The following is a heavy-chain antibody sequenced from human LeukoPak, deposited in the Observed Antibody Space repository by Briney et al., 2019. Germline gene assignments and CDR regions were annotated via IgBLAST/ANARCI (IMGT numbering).Heavy chain of an antibody. CDR2: ISWNSGSI. J-gene: IGHJ6*03. Sequence: GGSLRLSCAASGFTFDDYAMHWVRQAPGKGLEWVSGISWNSGSIGYADSVQGRFTISRDNAKNSLYLQMNSLRAEDMALYYCAKDSGDYLDYMDVWGKGTTVTVS. CDR3: AKDSGDYLDYMDV. V-gene: IGHV3-9*03. CDR1: GFTFDDYA. D-gene: IGHD4-17*01.